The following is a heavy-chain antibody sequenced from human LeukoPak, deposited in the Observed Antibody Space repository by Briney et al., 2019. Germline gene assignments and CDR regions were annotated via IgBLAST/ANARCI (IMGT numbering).Heavy chain of an antibody. CDR3: AREAGNTYYDILTGYRYYYYYMDV. Sequence: SETLSLTCTVSGGSISSYYWSWIRQPAGKGLEWIGEINHSGSTNYNPSLKSRVTISVDTSKNQFSLKLGSVTAADTAVYYCAREAGNTYYDILTGYRYYYYYMDVWGKGTTVTISS. J-gene: IGHJ6*03. CDR1: GGSISSYY. D-gene: IGHD3-9*01. CDR2: INHSGST. V-gene: IGHV4-34*01.